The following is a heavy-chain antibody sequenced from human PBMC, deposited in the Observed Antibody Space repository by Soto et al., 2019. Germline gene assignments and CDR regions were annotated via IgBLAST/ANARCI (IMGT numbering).Heavy chain of an antibody. CDR2: IYYSGST. J-gene: IGHJ6*02. V-gene: IGHV4-31*03. D-gene: IGHD3-22*01. Sequence: SETLSLTCTVSGGSVSSGNYYWSWIRQHPGKGLEWIGYIYYSGSTYYNPSLKSRVTISVDTSKNQFSLKLSSVTAADTAVYYCARMNDSSGQPQYYYYYGMDVWGQGTTVTVSS. CDR1: GGSVSSGNYY. CDR3: ARMNDSSGQPQYYYYYGMDV.